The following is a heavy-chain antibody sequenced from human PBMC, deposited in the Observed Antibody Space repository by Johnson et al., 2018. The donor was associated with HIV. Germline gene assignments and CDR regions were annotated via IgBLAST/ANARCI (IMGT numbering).Heavy chain of an antibody. J-gene: IGHJ3*02. CDR3: TTDPLAVAPYGDDAFDI. CDR1: GFTVSSNY. D-gene: IGHD6-19*01. Sequence: MMLVESGGGLVQPGGSLRLSCAASGFTVSSNYMSWVRQAPGKGLEWVGRIKSKTDGGTTDYAAPVKGRLTISRDDSKNTLHLQMNSLKTEVTAVYYCTTDPLAVAPYGDDAFDIWGQGTMVTVSS. V-gene: IGHV3-15*01. CDR2: IKSKTDGGTT.